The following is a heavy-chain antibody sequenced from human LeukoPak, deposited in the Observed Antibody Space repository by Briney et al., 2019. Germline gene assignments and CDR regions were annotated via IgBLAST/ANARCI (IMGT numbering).Heavy chain of an antibody. V-gene: IGHV4-4*02. J-gene: IGHJ3*02. Sequence: SETLSLTCADSGGSISSSNWWSWVRQPPGKGLEWIGEIYHSGSTNYNPSLKSRVTISLDTSRNQFSLKLNSVTAADTAVYYCAKSNGYGLIDIWGQGTMVTVSS. CDR1: GGSISSSNW. CDR2: IYHSGST. CDR3: AKSNGYGLIDI. D-gene: IGHD3-10*01.